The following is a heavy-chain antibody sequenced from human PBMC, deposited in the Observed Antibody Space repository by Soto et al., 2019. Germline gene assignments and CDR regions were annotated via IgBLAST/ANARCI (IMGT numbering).Heavy chain of an antibody. J-gene: IGHJ5*02. V-gene: IGHV2-5*01. D-gene: IGHD3-3*01. CDR3: AHSHDFWSGSDWFDP. CDR1: GFSLSTSGVG. CDR2: IYWNDDK. Sequence: SGPTLVNPTQTLTLTCTFSGFSLSTSGVGVGWIRQPPGKALGWLALIYWNDDKRYSPSLKSRLTITKDTSKNQVVLTMTNMDPVDTATYYCAHSHDFWSGSDWFDPWGQGTLVTVSS.